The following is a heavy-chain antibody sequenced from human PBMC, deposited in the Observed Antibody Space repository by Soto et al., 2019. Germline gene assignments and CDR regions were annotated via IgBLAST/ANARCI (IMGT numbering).Heavy chain of an antibody. CDR1: GFTLSSYA. J-gene: IGHJ4*02. CDR2: ISKGGSKL. D-gene: IGHD6-19*01. CDR3: AREVEYTSAFGISSSFDY. V-gene: IGHV3-30-3*01. Sequence: QGQLEESGGGVVQPGRSLRLSCAASGFTLSSYAIHWVRQAPGKGLEWVTVISKGGSKLYFADSVKGRFPISRDNSKNTLYLQMNSLRSEDTAVYYCAREVEYTSAFGISSSFDYWGQGTLVTVSS.